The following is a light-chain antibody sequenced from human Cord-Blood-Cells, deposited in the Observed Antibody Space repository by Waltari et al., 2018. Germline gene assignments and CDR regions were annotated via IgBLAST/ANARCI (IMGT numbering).Light chain of an antibody. J-gene: IGKJ2*01. CDR2: WAS. CDR1: QSVLYSSNNKNY. CDR3: QQYYSTPYT. V-gene: IGKV4-1*01. Sequence: DIVMTQSPDSLAVSLGERATINRKSSQSVLYSSNNKNYLAWYQQKPGQPPKLLIYWASTQESGVPDRFSGSGSGTDFTLTISSLQAEDVAVYYCQQYYSTPYTFGQGTKLEIK.